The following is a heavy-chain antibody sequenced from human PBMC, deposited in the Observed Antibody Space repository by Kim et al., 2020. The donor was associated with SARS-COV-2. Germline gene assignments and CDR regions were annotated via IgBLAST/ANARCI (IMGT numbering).Heavy chain of an antibody. V-gene: IGHV3-53*01. CDR2: P. Sequence: PSSADSVKGRFTIARHNSKNTLYLQMNSLRAEDTAVYYCAREGGYRAFDIWGQGTMVTVSS. J-gene: IGHJ3*02. CDR3: AREGGYRAFDI. D-gene: IGHD5-12*01.